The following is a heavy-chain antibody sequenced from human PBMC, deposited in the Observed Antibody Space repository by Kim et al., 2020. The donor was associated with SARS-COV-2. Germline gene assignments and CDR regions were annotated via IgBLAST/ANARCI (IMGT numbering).Heavy chain of an antibody. Sequence: SETLSLTCAVYGGSFSGYYWSWIRQPPGKGLEWIGEINHSGSTNYNPSLKSRVTISVDTSKNQFSLKLSSVTAADTAVYYCARGSAVAGRSPPSFDYWGQGTLVTVSS. J-gene: IGHJ4*02. CDR1: GGSFSGYY. V-gene: IGHV4-34*01. D-gene: IGHD6-19*01. CDR3: ARGSAVAGRSPPSFDY. CDR2: INHSGST.